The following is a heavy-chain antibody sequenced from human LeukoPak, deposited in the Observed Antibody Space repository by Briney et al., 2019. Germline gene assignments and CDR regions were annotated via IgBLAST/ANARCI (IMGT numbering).Heavy chain of an antibody. CDR3: AREVDTAMVNAFDI. D-gene: IGHD5-18*01. J-gene: IGHJ3*02. Sequence: ASVKVSCKASGYSFSNYGINWVRQAPGEGLEWMGWISGCDANTKYAQRFQGRVTMTTDTSTNSGFLEVKSLTSDDTAVYFCAREVDTAMVNAFDIWGQGTMVIVSS. CDR1: GYSFSNYG. CDR2: ISGCDANT. V-gene: IGHV1-18*01.